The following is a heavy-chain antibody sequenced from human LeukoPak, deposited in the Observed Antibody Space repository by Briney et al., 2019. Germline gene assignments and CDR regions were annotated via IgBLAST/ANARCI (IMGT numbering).Heavy chain of an antibody. D-gene: IGHD6-19*01. V-gene: IGHV4-39*07. CDR2: IYYSGST. CDR3: ARATQSGVAVAEL. CDR1: GGSISSSSYY. Sequence: PSETLSLTCTVSGGSISSSSYYWGWIRQPPGKGREWIVSIYYSGSTYNHPSRKSPITIAVNTDKNQFSLKLSSVTAADTAVYYCARATQSGVAVAELWGQGTLVTVSS. J-gene: IGHJ4*02.